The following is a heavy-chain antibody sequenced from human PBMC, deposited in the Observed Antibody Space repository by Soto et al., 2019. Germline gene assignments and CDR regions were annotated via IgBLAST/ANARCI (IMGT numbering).Heavy chain of an antibody. D-gene: IGHD1-26*01. CDR2: ISGSGGGT. V-gene: IGHV3-23*01. CDR3: AKARATSTPAPGSY. Sequence: PGGSLRLSCAASGFTFSIYAVSWVRQAPGKGLEWVSAISGSGGGTYYADSVEGRFTISRDNSKNTLYLQMNSLRVDDTAIYYCAKARATSTPAPGSYWGQGTLVTVSS. J-gene: IGHJ1*01. CDR1: GFTFSIYA.